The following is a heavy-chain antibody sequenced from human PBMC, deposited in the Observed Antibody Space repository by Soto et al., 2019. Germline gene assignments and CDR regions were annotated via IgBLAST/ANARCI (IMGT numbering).Heavy chain of an antibody. Sequence: SETLSLTCSVSGASINSGGYYWSWIRQHPGKGLEWIGYIYNSGTTYYKPALKSRVSISVDTSQNQVSLNLRYATAADAAVYYCARARAVAGTTFDYWGQGTQVTVSS. V-gene: IGHV4-31*03. CDR1: GASINSGGYY. D-gene: IGHD6-19*01. CDR3: ARARAVAGTTFDY. J-gene: IGHJ4*02. CDR2: IYNSGTT.